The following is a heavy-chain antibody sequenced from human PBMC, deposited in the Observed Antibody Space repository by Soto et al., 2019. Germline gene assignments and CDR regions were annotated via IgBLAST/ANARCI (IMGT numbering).Heavy chain of an antibody. Sequence: PGESLKISCKGSGYNFTSYWIGGVRQMPGKGLECMGIIYPGDSDTRYSPSFQGQVTISADKSISTAYLQWSSLKASDTAMYYCAGGGVRGVITRTRDYYGMDVWGQGTTVTVSS. V-gene: IGHV5-51*01. CDR1: GYNFTSYW. CDR2: IYPGDSDT. D-gene: IGHD3-10*01. J-gene: IGHJ6*02. CDR3: AGGGVRGVITRTRDYYGMDV.